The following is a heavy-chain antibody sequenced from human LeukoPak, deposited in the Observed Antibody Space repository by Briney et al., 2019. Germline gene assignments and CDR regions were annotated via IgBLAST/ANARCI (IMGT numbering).Heavy chain of an antibody. CDR2: IYYSGST. CDR1: GGSIRSYY. J-gene: IGHJ4*02. V-gene: IGHV4-59*01. D-gene: IGHD5-12*01. Sequence: SETLPLTCSVSGGSIRSYYWSWIRQPPGKGLEWIGYIYYSGSTNYNPSLKSRVTISVDTSKNQFSLNLSSVTAADTAVYYCARGGGYSGYDFGYWGQGTLVTVSS. CDR3: ARGGGYSGYDFGY.